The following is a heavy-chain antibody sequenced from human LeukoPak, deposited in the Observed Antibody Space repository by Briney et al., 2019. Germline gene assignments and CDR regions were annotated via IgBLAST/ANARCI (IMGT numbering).Heavy chain of an antibody. CDR1: GGSISNYY. Sequence: SETLSLTCTVSGGSISNYYWSWIRQPPGKGLEWIGYVYYSGTTNYNPSLKSRVTISVDTSKNQFSLKLNSVTAADTAVYYCARGVYIAAAQYGYWGQGTLVTVSS. D-gene: IGHD6-13*01. CDR3: ARGVYIAAAQYGY. J-gene: IGHJ4*02. CDR2: VYYSGTT. V-gene: IGHV4-59*01.